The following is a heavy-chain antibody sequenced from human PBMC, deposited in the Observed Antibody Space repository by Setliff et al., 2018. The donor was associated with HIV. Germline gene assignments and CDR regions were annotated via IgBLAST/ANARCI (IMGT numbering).Heavy chain of an antibody. J-gene: IGHJ4*02. CDR1: GASISNSNSY. CDR3: AREKEKTWFGELSHGDFDY. V-gene: IGHV4-39*02. D-gene: IGHD3-10*01. CDR2: IYSSGSP. Sequence: SETLSLTCTVYGASISNSNSYWGWIRQPPGKRLEWLGSIYSSGSPSYNPSLSSRLTISVDTSKNHVSLRLSSVTAADTGVYYCAREKEKTWFGELSHGDFDYWGQGTLVTVSS.